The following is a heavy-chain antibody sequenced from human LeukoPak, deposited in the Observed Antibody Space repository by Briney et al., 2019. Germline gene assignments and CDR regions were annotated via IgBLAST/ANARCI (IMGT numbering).Heavy chain of an antibody. J-gene: IGHJ4*02. CDR3: ARDGNFDY. D-gene: IGHD1-26*01. CDR1: GGTLSSYV. V-gene: IGHV1-2*02. CDR2: INPNSGAT. Sequence: ASVKVSYKTAGGTLSSYVFSWVRQAPGQGLEWMGWINPNSGATNSAQKFQGRVTMTRDTSISTAYMELSRLRSDDTAMYYCARDGNFDYWGQGTLVTVSS.